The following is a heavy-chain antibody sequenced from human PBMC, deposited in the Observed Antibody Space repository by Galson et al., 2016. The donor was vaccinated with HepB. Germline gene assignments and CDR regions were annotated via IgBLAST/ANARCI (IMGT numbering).Heavy chain of an antibody. CDR1: GDSVTSDITT. J-gene: IGHJ6*02. CDR2: TYYRSKWFT. CDR3: TRGYMQTGMNV. Sequence: CAIPGDSVTSDITTWNWIRQSPSRGLEWLGRTYYRSKWFTDYAVYVEGRITINSDISRNQFSLQLDSVTPDDTAAYFCTRGYMQTGMNVWGQGTTVTVSS. D-gene: IGHD5-18*01. V-gene: IGHV6-1*01.